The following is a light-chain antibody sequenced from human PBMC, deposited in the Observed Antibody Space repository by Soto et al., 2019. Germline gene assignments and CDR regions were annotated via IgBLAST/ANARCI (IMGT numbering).Light chain of an antibody. J-gene: IGKJ1*01. CDR2: WAS. Sequence: DIVMTQSPDSLAVSLGERATINCKSSQSVLYSPNNKNYLDWSQQKPGQPPMLLISWASTREAGVPDRFSGSGSGTDFTLTISSLQAEDVAVYYCQHYFSTPRTFGQGTKVEIK. CDR3: QHYFSTPRT. CDR1: QSVLYSPNNKNY. V-gene: IGKV4-1*01.